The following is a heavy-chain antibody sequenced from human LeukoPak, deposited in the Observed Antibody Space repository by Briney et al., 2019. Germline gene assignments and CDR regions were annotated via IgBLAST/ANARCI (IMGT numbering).Heavy chain of an antibody. CDR1: GFIFSSFG. J-gene: IGHJ6*03. V-gene: IGHV3-30*02. CDR2: IQDDESNK. D-gene: IGHD2-15*01. Sequence: GGSLRLSCAASGFIFSSFGMHWVRQAPGKGLEWVAFIQDDESNKFYADSVKGRFTISRDNSKNTLFLQMNSLRPEDTALYYCAKQMVERPHYYYMDVWGKGTTVTVSS. CDR3: AKQMVERPHYYYMDV.